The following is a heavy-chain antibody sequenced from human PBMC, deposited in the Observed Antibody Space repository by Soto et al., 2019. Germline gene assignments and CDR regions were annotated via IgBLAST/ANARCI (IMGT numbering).Heavy chain of an antibody. V-gene: IGHV3-23*01. CDR1: GFTFSSYA. Sequence: GGSLRLSCVASGFTFSSYAMSWVRQAPGKGLEWVSAISGSGGSTYYADSVKGRFTISRDNSKNTLYLQMNSLRAEDTAVYYCVKDLWLRFPRYMDVWGKGTTVTVSS. CDR3: VKDLWLRFPRYMDV. D-gene: IGHD5-12*01. J-gene: IGHJ6*03. CDR2: ISGSGGST.